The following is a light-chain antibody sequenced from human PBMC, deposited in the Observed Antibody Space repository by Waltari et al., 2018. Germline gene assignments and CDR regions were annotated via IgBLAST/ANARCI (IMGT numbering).Light chain of an antibody. CDR2: DVS. V-gene: IGLV2-14*03. Sequence: QSALTQPASVSGSPGHSITISCTGTSSDVGGYDYVSWYQQHPGKAPKLMIYDVSNRPSGVSNRFSVSKSGNTASLTISGLQAEDEADYYCNSYTSSSTLVVGGGTKLTVL. CDR3: NSYTSSSTLV. CDR1: SSDVGGYDY. J-gene: IGLJ2*01.